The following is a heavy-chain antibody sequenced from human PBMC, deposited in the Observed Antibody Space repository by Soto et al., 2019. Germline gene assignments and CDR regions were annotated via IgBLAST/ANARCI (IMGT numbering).Heavy chain of an antibody. V-gene: IGHV1-69*13. CDR3: ARDSITIFGVVSVSAFDI. J-gene: IGHJ3*02. D-gene: IGHD3-3*01. Sequence: GASVKVSCKASGGTFSSYAISWVRQAPGQGLEWMGGIIPIFGTANYAQKFQGRVTITADESTSTAYMELSSLRSEDTAVYYCARDSITIFGVVSVSAFDIWGQGTMVTVSS. CDR1: GGTFSSYA. CDR2: IIPIFGTA.